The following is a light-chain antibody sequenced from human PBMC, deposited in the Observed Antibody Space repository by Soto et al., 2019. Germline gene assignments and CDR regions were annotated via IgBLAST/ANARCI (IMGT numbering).Light chain of an antibody. CDR2: GAS. CDR1: ENVRTF. V-gene: IGKV3-11*01. Sequence: EVVLRQSPATLSLSPGERATLSCRASENVRTFVDWYQQKPGQAPRLLIYGASNRATGIPARFSGSGSGTDFTLTISNLEPEDFAVYYCQQHSHWPPRTFGQGTKVDIK. CDR3: QQHSHWPPRT. J-gene: IGKJ1*01.